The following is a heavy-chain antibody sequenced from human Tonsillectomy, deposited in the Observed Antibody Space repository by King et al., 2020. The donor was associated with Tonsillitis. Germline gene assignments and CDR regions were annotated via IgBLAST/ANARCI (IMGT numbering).Heavy chain of an antibody. CDR2: ISSSSYI. Sequence: VQLVESGGGLVKPWGSLRLSCAASGFTFNNYGMNWVRQAPRKGLEWVSSISSSSYINYADSVKGRFTISRDNAKNSLYLQMNSLRVEDTALYFCARDKYGDYTFDYWGLGTLVTVSS. J-gene: IGHJ4*02. CDR3: ARDKYGDYTFDY. D-gene: IGHD4-17*01. V-gene: IGHV3-21*01. CDR1: GFTFNNYG.